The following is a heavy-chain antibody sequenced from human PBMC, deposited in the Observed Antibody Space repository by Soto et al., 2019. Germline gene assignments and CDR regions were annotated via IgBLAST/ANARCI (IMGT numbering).Heavy chain of an antibody. J-gene: IGHJ5*02. CDR3: ARTIFP. Sequence: SETLSLTCTVSGGSISSYYWSWIRQPPGKGLEWIGYIYYSGSTYYNPSLKSRVTISVDTSKNQFSLKLSSVTAADTAVYYCARTIFPWGQGTLVTVSS. CDR1: GGSISSYY. D-gene: IGHD1-7*01. CDR2: IYYSGST. V-gene: IGHV4-59*06.